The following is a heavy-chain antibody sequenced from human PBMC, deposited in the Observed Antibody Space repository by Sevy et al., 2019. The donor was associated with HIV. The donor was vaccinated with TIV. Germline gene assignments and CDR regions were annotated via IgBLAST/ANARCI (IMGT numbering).Heavy chain of an antibody. CDR1: GFTFADHA. D-gene: IGHD2-8*01. J-gene: IGHJ4*02. V-gene: IGHV3-30*04. CDR3: ARDHCTDGACFRSGYFDY. Sequence: GESLKISCAASGFTFADHAFHWVRQAPGKGLEWVAIISFDGRNKRLAESVKGRFNISRDDSKNTVYLQMTSLRPEDTAVYYCARDHCTDGACFRSGYFDYWGQGTLVTVSS. CDR2: ISFDGRNK.